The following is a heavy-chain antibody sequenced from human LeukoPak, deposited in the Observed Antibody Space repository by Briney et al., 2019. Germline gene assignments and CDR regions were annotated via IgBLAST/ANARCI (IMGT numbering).Heavy chain of an antibody. CDR1: GYTFTGYY. Sequence: GASVKVSCKASGYTFTGYYMHWVRQAPGQGLEWMGWINPNSGGTNYAQKFQGRVTMTRDTSISTAYMELSRLRSDDTAVYYCAKPVPQQFQYFGHLGNWGQGTLVTVSS. J-gene: IGHJ4*02. CDR2: INPNSGGT. V-gene: IGHV1-2*02. D-gene: IGHD3-10*01. CDR3: AKPVPQQFQYFGHLGN.